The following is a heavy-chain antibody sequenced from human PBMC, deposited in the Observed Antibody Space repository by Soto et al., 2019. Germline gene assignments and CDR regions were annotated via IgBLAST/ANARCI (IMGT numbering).Heavy chain of an antibody. D-gene: IGHD6-13*01. J-gene: IGHJ4*02. CDR2: IWYDGSNA. CDR1: GFTFSAYG. Sequence: PGGSLRLSCAASGFTFSAYGMHWVRQAPGKGLEWVAVIWYDGSNAYYADSMKGRFSISRDNSKNTLFLQMNSLRAEDTAVYYCARKYSSSIPFDYWGQGTLVTVS. CDR3: ARKYSSSIPFDY. V-gene: IGHV3-33*01.